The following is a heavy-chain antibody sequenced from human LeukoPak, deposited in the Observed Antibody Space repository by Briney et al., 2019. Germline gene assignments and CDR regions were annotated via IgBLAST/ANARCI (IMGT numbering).Heavy chain of an antibody. V-gene: IGHV1-69*02. CDR3: ARARQPYYYDSSGPYPLDAFDI. Sequence: SSVKASCKASGGTFSSYTISWVRQAPGQGLEWMGRIIPILGIANYAQKFQGRVTITADKSTSTAYMELSSLRSEDTAVYYCARARQPYYYDSSGPYPLDAFDIWGQGTMVTVSS. CDR1: GGTFSSYT. J-gene: IGHJ3*02. D-gene: IGHD3-22*01. CDR2: IIPILGIA.